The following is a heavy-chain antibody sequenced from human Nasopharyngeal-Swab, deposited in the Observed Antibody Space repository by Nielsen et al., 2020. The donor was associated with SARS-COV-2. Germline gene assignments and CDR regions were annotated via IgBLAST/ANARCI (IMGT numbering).Heavy chain of an antibody. J-gene: IGHJ4*02. CDR2: ISAYNGNT. V-gene: IGHV1-18*01. Sequence: SVKVSCKASGYTFTSYGISWVRQAHGQGLEWMGWISAYNGNTNYAQKLQGRVTMTTDTSTSTAYMELRSLRSDDTAVYYCARVGDFEYSSSFFDYWGQGTLVTVSS. D-gene: IGHD6-6*01. CDR1: GYTFTSYG. CDR3: ARVGDFEYSSSFFDY.